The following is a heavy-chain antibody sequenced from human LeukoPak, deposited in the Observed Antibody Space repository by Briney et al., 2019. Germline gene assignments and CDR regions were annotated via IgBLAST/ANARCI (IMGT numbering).Heavy chain of an antibody. Sequence: AETLSLTCAVYGGSFSGYYWSWIRQPPGKGLEWIGEINHSGSTNYNPSLNSRVTISVDTAKHQFSLKLSSVTAADTAVYYCARVTVTTRDYYARDVWGQGTTVTVSS. J-gene: IGHJ6*02. CDR1: GGSFSGYY. CDR3: ARVTVTTRDYYARDV. CDR2: INHSGST. D-gene: IGHD4-11*01. V-gene: IGHV4-34*01.